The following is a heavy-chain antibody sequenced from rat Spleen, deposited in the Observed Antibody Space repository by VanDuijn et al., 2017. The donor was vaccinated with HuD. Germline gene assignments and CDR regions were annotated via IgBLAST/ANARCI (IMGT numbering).Heavy chain of an antibody. Sequence: EVQLQESGPGLVKPSQSLSLTCSVTSYSITSSYGWNWIRKFPGNKLEWMGYINSAGSTNYNPSLKSRISITRDTSKNQFFLQLNSVTTEDTDTYYCARITIADVMDAWGQGASVTVSS. D-gene: IGHD1-2*01. CDR1: SYSITSSYG. J-gene: IGHJ4*01. V-gene: IGHV3-3*01. CDR3: ARITIADVMDA. CDR2: INSAGST.